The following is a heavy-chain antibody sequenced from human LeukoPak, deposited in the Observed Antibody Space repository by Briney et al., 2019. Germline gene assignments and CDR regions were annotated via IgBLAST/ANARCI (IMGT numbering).Heavy chain of an antibody. CDR1: GFTFSSNW. V-gene: IGHV3-74*01. CDR3: ARNSGSNRPVDC. D-gene: IGHD1-26*01. CDR2: INTDGSST. J-gene: IGHJ4*02. Sequence: PGGSLRLSCAASGFTFSSNWMHWVRQAPGRGLLWVSRINTDGSSTTYADSVKGRFTISRDNAKNTLYLQMNSLKAEDTAVYYCARNSGSNRPVDCWGQGTLVAVSS.